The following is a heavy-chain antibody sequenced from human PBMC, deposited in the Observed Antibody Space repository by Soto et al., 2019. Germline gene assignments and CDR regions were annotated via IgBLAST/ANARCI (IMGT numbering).Heavy chain of an antibody. CDR2: IKFDGSVK. Sequence: GGSLRLSCAASGFTFSDYWMSWVRQAPGKGPEWVANIKFDGSVKQYVDSVRGRFTISRDDSKNSLFLQMNSLAAADTAVYYCVKDGGYCSSSSCYAPRNHYFDSWGQGTLVTVSS. CDR3: VKDGGYCSSSSCYAPRNHYFDS. D-gene: IGHD2-2*01. CDR1: GFTFSDYW. V-gene: IGHV3-7*03. J-gene: IGHJ4*02.